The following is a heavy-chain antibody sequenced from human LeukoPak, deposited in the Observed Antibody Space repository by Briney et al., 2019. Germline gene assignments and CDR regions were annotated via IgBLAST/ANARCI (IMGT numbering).Heavy chain of an antibody. CDR1: GGPISSYY. CDR3: ARVGGITTLNFDY. D-gene: IGHD1-1*01. V-gene: IGHV4-59*01. J-gene: IGHJ4*02. Sequence: SETLSLTCTVSGGPISSYYWSWIRQPPGKGLEWIGYIYYSGSTNYNPSLKSRVTISVDTSKNQFSLKLSSVTAADTAVYYCARVGGITTLNFDYWGQGTLVTVSS. CDR2: IYYSGST.